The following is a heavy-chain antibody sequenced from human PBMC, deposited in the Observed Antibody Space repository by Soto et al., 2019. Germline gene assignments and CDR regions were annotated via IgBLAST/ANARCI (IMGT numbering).Heavy chain of an antibody. J-gene: IGHJ6*02. Sequence: GESLKISCKGSGYSFTSYWISWVRQMPGKGLEWMGRIDPSDSYTNYSPSFQGHVTISADKSISTAYLQWSSLKASDTAMYYCASRSLLRFNAPQADHYGMDVWGQGTTVTVSS. CDR3: ASRSLLRFNAPQADHYGMDV. V-gene: IGHV5-10-1*01. D-gene: IGHD3-3*01. CDR1: GYSFTSYW. CDR2: IDPSDSYT.